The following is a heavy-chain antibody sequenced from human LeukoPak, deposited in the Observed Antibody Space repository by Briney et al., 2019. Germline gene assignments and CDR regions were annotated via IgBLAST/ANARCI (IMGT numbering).Heavy chain of an antibody. Sequence: PSETLSLTCTVSGGSISSSSFYWDWIRQPPGKGLEWIGSIYYSGSTYYNPSLKSRVTVSVDTSKNQFSLKLSSVTAADTAVYYCARHERYCSSTSCYYDAFDIWGQGTMVTVSS. J-gene: IGHJ3*02. V-gene: IGHV4-39*01. D-gene: IGHD2-2*01. CDR1: GGSISSSSFY. CDR2: IYYSGST. CDR3: ARHERYCSSTSCYYDAFDI.